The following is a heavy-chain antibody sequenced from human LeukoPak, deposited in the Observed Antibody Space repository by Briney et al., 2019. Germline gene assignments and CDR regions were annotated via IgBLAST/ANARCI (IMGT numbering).Heavy chain of an antibody. CDR2: ISSTSTYI. J-gene: IGHJ6*02. CDR3: ARDGGSEFSYDYGMDV. D-gene: IGHD1-14*01. Sequence: GGSLRLSCAASGFTFSNYSMNWVRQAPGKGLEWVSSISSTSTYIYYADSVKGRLTISRDNSKNSLYLQMNSLRAEDTAVYYCARDGGSEFSYDYGMDVWGQGTTVTVSS. CDR1: GFTFSNYS. V-gene: IGHV3-21*01.